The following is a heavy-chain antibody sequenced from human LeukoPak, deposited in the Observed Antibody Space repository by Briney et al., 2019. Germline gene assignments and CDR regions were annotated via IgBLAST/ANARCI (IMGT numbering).Heavy chain of an antibody. CDR1: GFTFSSYW. Sequence: GGSLRLPCAASGFTFSSYWMSWVRQAPGKGLEWVANIKQGGSEKYYVDSVKGRFTISRDNAKNSLYLQMNSLRAEDTAVYYCARGGSGWSTSNWFDPWGQGTLVTVSS. J-gene: IGHJ5*02. CDR2: IKQGGSEK. V-gene: IGHV3-7*01. D-gene: IGHD6-19*01. CDR3: ARGGSGWSTSNWFDP.